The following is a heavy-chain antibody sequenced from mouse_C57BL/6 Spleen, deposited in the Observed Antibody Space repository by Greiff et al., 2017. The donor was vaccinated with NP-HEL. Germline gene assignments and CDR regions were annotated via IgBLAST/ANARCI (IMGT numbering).Heavy chain of an antibody. CDR3: AREVHYDGYYGDY. J-gene: IGHJ2*01. D-gene: IGHD2-3*01. CDR1: GYTFTSYW. CDR2: IHPNSGST. Sequence: VQLQQPGAELVKPGASVKLSCKASGYTFTSYWMHWVKQRPGQGLEWIGMIHPNSGSTNYNEKFKSKATLTVDKSSSTAYMQLSSLTSEDSAVYDCAREVHYDGYYGDYWGKGTTLTVSS. V-gene: IGHV1-64*01.